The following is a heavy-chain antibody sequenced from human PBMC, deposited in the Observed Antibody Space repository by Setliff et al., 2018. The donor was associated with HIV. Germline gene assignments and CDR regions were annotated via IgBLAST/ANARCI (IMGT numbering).Heavy chain of an antibody. CDR2: IYPGDSDS. J-gene: IGHJ4*02. V-gene: IGHV5-51*01. CDR3: VRYIGAAAGYIDH. D-gene: IGHD6-25*01. CDR1: GYSFVDFW. Sequence: PGESLTISCHLSGYSFVDFWIGWVRQMPGKGLEWVGFIYPGDSDSRYSPSFRGQVTISADKSTTTAYLDWASLKASDTAMYYCVRYIGAAAGYIDHWGQGTQVTVSS.